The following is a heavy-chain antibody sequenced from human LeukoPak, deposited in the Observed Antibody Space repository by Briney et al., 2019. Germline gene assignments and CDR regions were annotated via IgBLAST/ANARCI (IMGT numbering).Heavy chain of an antibody. V-gene: IGHV4-38-2*02. CDR1: AYSISSGYY. CDR2: FYYSGST. Sequence: SETLSLTCTVSAYSISSGYYWGWIRQTPGKGLEWIGSFYYSGSTYYNPSLKSRVTIYVDTSKSQFSLKLSSVTAADTAVYYCARGRRDGYNLEYFDKWGQGTLVTVSS. D-gene: IGHD5-24*01. CDR3: ARGRRDGYNLEYFDK. J-gene: IGHJ4*02.